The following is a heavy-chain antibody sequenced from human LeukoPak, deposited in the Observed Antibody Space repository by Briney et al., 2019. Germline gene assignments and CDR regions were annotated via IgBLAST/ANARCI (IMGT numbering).Heavy chain of an antibody. J-gene: IGHJ4*02. CDR1: GYTFTAYF. CDR2: INAHSGGR. Sequence: ASVKVSCTASGYTFTAYFMHWVRQAPGQGLEWMGWINAHSGGRNYGQKFQCRVTMTRDTSISTAYMELSRLRSDDTAVYYCARGDRYCISTNCSPDYWGQGTLVTVSS. V-gene: IGHV1-2*02. CDR3: ARGDRYCISTNCSPDY. D-gene: IGHD2-2*01.